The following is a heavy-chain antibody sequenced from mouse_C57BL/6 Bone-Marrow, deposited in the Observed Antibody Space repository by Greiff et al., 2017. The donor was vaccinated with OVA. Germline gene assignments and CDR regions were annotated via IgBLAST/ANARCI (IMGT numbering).Heavy chain of an antibody. CDR3: ARLGNYSWYFDV. CDR2: ISNLAYSI. D-gene: IGHD2-1*01. CDR1: GFTFSDYG. V-gene: IGHV5-15*01. Sequence: DVQLVESGGGLVQPGGSLKLSCAASGFTFSDYGMAWVRQAPRKGPEWVAFISNLAYSIYYADTVTGRFTISRENAKNTLYLEMSSLRSEDTAMYYCARLGNYSWYFDVWGTGTTVTVSS. J-gene: IGHJ1*03.